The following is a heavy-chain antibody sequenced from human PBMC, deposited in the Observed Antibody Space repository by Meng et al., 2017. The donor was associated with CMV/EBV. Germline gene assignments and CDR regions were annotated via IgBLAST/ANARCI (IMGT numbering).Heavy chain of an antibody. CDR3: ARDPLFGGGGRFDL. Sequence: VLCVQSGAEVKKPGASVKGSCKASGYTFTSYGISWVRQGSGQGLEWMGWISAYNGNTNYAQKLQGRVTMTTDTSTSTAYMELRSLRSDDTAVYYCARDPLFGGGGRFDLWGRGTLVTVSS. J-gene: IGHJ2*01. V-gene: IGHV1-18*01. CDR2: ISAYNGNT. D-gene: IGHD3-10*01. CDR1: GYTFTSYG.